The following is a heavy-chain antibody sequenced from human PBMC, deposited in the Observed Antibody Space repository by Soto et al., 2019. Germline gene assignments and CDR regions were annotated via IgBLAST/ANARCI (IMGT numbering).Heavy chain of an antibody. Sequence: SETLSLTCTVSVGSVSSCSYYWSWIRRPPGKGLEWSGYIYYSGSTNYNPSLKSRVTISVDTSKNQFSLKLSSVTAADTAVYYCARGIVVVPAAIRFYYYYYGMDVWGQATTVTVSS. CDR3: ARGIVVVPAAIRFYYYYYGMDV. CDR1: VGSVSSCSYY. CDR2: IYYSGST. V-gene: IGHV4-61*01. D-gene: IGHD2-2*02. J-gene: IGHJ6*02.